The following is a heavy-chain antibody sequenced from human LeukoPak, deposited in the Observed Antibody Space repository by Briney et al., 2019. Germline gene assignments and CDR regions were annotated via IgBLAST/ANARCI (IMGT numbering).Heavy chain of an antibody. CDR1: GGSFSSGDYY. CDR2: IYYSGST. V-gene: IGHV4-30-4*01. Sequence: SQTLSLTCTVSGGSFSSGDYYWSWIRQPPGKGLEWIGYIYYSGSTYYNPSLKSRVTISVDTSKNQFSLKLSSVTAADTAVYYCARGGIQLWSNWFDPWGQGTLVTVSS. D-gene: IGHD5-18*01. CDR3: ARGGIQLWSNWFDP. J-gene: IGHJ5*02.